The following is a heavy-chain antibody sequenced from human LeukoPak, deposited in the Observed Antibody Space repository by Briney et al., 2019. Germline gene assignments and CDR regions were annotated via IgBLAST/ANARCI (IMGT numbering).Heavy chain of an antibody. CDR2: IYHSGST. CDR1: GGSISSSNW. CDR3: AGIAGYSYGHSVWRFDY. Sequence: SGTLSLTCAVSGGSISSSNWWSWVRQPPGKGLEWIGEIYHSGSTNYNPSLKSRVTISVDKSKNQFSLKLSSVTAADTAVYYCAGIAGYSYGHSVWRFDYWGQGTLVTVSS. V-gene: IGHV4-4*02. D-gene: IGHD5-18*01. J-gene: IGHJ4*02.